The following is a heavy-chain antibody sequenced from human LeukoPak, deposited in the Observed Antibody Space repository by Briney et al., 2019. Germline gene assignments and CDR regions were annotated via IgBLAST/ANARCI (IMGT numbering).Heavy chain of an antibody. V-gene: IGHV3-74*01. CDR2: INSDGSWT. D-gene: IGHD2-2*01. CDR3: VSFYETY. CDR1: GNYW. Sequence: GGSLRLSCAASGNYWMHWVRQAPGKGLVWVSHINSDGSWTGYADSVKGRFTISKDNAKNMVYLHMNSLRVDDTAVYYCVSFYETYWGRGTLVTVSS. J-gene: IGHJ4*02.